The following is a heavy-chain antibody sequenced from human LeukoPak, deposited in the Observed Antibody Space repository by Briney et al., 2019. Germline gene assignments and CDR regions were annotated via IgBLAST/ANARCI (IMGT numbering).Heavy chain of an antibody. V-gene: IGHV3-23*01. Sequence: PGGSLRLSWAASGXTFSNYAVSWVRQAPGKGLEWVSAISSSGSSTYYADSVKGRFTISRDNSKDTLYLQMNSLRAEDTAVYYCTGFPVAGSEEIDHWGQGTLVTVSS. D-gene: IGHD6-19*01. CDR3: TGFPVAGSEEIDH. CDR1: GXTFSNYA. J-gene: IGHJ4*02. CDR2: ISSSGSST.